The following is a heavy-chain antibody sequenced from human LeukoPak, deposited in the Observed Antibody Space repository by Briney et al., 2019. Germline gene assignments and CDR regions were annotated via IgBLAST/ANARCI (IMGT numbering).Heavy chain of an antibody. V-gene: IGHV4-39*02. Sequence: PSETLSLTCTVSGGSISSSSYYWGWIRQPPGKGLEWIAETSHSGSTNYNPSLKSRVTLSLDTSKKHFSLTLRSVTAADTAVYYCARSVEDYGDYPDYWGQGTLVTVSS. CDR1: GGSISSSSYY. D-gene: IGHD4-17*01. CDR2: TSHSGST. J-gene: IGHJ4*02. CDR3: ARSVEDYGDYPDY.